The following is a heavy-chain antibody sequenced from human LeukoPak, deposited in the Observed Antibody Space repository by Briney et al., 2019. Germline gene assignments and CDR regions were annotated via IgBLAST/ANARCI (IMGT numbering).Heavy chain of an antibody. CDR1: GGSFSGYY. D-gene: IGHD2-21*01. CDR3: ARHIHIPDYFDY. Sequence: SETLSLTCAVYGGSFSGYYWSWIRQPPGKGLEWIGEINHSGSTNYNPSLKSRVTISVDTSKNQFSLKLSSVTAADTAVYYCARHIHIPDYFDYWGQGTLVTVSS. CDR2: INHSGST. V-gene: IGHV4-34*01. J-gene: IGHJ4*02.